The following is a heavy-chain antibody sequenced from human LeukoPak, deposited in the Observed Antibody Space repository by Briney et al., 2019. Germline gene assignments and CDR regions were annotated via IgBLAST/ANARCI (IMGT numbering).Heavy chain of an antibody. D-gene: IGHD1-26*01. CDR3: AKRAGTYGGFDY. CDR1: GFTFSNYG. Sequence: GGSLRLSCAASGFTFSNYGMSWVRQGPGKGLEWVSAISGNGSSTYYVDSVKGRFTFSRDNSKNTLYLQMNSLRAEDTAVYYWAKRAGTYGGFDYWGQGTLVTVSS. CDR2: ISGNGSST. J-gene: IGHJ4*02. V-gene: IGHV3-23*01.